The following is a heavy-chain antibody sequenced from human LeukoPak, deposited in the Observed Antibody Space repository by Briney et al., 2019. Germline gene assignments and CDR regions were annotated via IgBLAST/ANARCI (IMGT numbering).Heavy chain of an antibody. CDR2: IWNDGSKN. CDR1: GFTFCGYG. CDR3: ARALYSGAWYGGDH. D-gene: IGHD6-19*01. V-gene: IGHV3-33*01. J-gene: IGHJ4*02. Sequence: GGSPRLSCAAFGFTFCGYGMHSVRQALRTGLERGAVIWNDGSKNYYADSVKGRFTISRDNSKNTLYLEMNSLRAEDTAVYYCARALYSGAWYGGDHWGQGTLVTVSS.